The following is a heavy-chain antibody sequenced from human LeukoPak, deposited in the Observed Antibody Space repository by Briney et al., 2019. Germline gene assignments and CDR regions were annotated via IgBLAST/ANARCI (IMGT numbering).Heavy chain of an antibody. V-gene: IGHV3-23*01. Sequence: GGSLRLSCAASGFIFSNYATSWVRQAPGEGLEWVSAISASGAVTKSTDSVEGRFTISRDSAKNTLYLQMNSLRADDTAVFYCARGASSLAFDSWGQGTLVTVSS. J-gene: IGHJ4*02. CDR1: GFIFSNYA. CDR2: ISASGAVT. CDR3: ARGASSLAFDS.